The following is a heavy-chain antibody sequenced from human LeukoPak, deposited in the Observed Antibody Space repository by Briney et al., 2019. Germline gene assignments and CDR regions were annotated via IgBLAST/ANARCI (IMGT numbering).Heavy chain of an antibody. Sequence: PGGSLRLSCAASGFTFSSYSMNWVRQAPGKGLEWVSSISSSSSYIYYAGSVKGRFTISRDNAKNSLYLQMNSLRAEDTAVYYCYGSGSYYNNWFDPWGQGTLVTVSS. J-gene: IGHJ5*02. CDR3: YGSGSYYNNWFDP. CDR2: ISSSSSYI. V-gene: IGHV3-21*01. CDR1: GFTFSSYS. D-gene: IGHD3-10*01.